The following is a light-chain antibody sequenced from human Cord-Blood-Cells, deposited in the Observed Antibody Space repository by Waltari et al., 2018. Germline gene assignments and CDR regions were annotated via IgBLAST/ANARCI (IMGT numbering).Light chain of an antibody. V-gene: IGLV3-27*01. CDR2: KDS. CDR1: VLAKKY. CDR3: YSAADNSWV. J-gene: IGLJ3*02. Sequence: SYELTQPSSVSVSPGQTARITCSGDVLAKKYARWFQQKPGQSPVLVIYKDSELPSGIPERFSGSSSGTTVTLTISGAQVEDEADYYCYSAADNSWVFGGGTKLTVL.